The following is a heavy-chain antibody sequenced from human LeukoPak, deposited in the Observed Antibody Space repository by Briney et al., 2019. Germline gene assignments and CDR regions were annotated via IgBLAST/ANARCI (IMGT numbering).Heavy chain of an antibody. CDR3: ARSSMVRGVMDFYYFDY. CDR1: GFTFNSYS. V-gene: IGHV3-21*01. Sequence: GGSLRLSCAASGFTFNSYSMNWVRRAPGKGLEWGSSISSSSSSMYYADSVRGRFTISRDNAKDSLYLQMNSLRAEDTAVYYCARSSMVRGVMDFYYFDYWGQGTLVTVSS. D-gene: IGHD3-10*01. CDR2: ISSSSSSM. J-gene: IGHJ4*02.